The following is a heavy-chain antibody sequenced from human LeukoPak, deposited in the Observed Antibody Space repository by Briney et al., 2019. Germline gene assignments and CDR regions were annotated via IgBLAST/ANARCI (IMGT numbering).Heavy chain of an antibody. CDR1: GGSISSYY. Sequence: SETLSLTCTVSGGSISSYYWSWIRQPPGKGLEWIGYIYYSGSTHYNPSLKSRVTISVDTSKNQFSLKLSSVTAADTAVYYCARRNSRYNWNYPPFDYWGQGTLVTVSS. D-gene: IGHD1-7*01. V-gene: IGHV4-59*12. J-gene: IGHJ4*02. CDR3: ARRNSRYNWNYPPFDY. CDR2: IYYSGST.